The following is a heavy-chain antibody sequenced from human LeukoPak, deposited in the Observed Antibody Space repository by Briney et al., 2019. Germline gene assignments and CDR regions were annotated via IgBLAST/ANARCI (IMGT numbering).Heavy chain of an antibody. CDR2: IKPDGGEG. J-gene: IGHJ4*02. Sequence: GGSLRLSCAASGFTLSTYWMSWVRQAPGKGLEWVANIKPDGGEGSYVDSVKGRFTISRDNADNSLYLQMNSLRAEDTAVYYCAREMDFDYWGQGTLVTVSS. V-gene: IGHV3-7*04. CDR1: GFTLSTYW. D-gene: IGHD2-8*01. CDR3: AREMDFDY.